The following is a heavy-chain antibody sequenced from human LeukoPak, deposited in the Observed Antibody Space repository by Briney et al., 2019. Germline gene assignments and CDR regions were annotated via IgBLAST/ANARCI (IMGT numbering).Heavy chain of an antibody. CDR2: INQDGSEK. D-gene: IGHD3-16*01. J-gene: IGHJ6*04. Sequence: GGSLRLSCAASGLTFSSYSMSWVRQAPGKGLEWVANINQDGSEKNYVDSVKGRFTISRDNAKNSLYLQMNSLRAEDTAVYYCARHRLRVDVWGKGTTVTVSS. V-gene: IGHV3-7*01. CDR3: ARHRLRVDV. CDR1: GLTFSSYS.